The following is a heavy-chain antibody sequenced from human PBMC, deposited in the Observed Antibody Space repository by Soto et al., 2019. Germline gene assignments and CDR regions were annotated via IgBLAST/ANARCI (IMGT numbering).Heavy chain of an antibody. J-gene: IGHJ6*02. Sequence: GGSLRLSCAASGFTVSSNYMSWVRQAPGKGLEWVSVIYSGGSTYYADSVKGRVTIPRDNSKNTLYLQMNSLRAEDTAVYYCVRDQSSSSGYYYYCGMDVWGQGTTVTVSS. CDR2: IYSGGST. D-gene: IGHD6-6*01. V-gene: IGHV3-53*01. CDR1: GFTVSSNY. CDR3: VRDQSSSSGYYYYCGMDV.